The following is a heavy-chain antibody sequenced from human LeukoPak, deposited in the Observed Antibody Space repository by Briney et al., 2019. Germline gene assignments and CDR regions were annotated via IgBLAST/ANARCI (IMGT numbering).Heavy chain of an antibody. CDR1: GFTFSSYA. J-gene: IGHJ6*03. Sequence: PGGSLRLSCAASGFTFSSYAMSWVRQAPGKGLEWVSAISGSGGSTYYADSVKGRFTISRDNSKNTLYPQMNSLRAEDTAVYYCAKDAYSGSFRLYYYYMDVWGKGTTVTVSS. V-gene: IGHV3-23*01. CDR2: ISGSGGST. D-gene: IGHD1-26*01. CDR3: AKDAYSGSFRLYYYYMDV.